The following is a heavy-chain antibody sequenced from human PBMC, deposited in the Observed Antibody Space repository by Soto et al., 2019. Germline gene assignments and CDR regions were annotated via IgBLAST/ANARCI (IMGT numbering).Heavy chain of an antibody. CDR3: AKDRDSSSWYELSGSYYFDY. V-gene: IGHV3-23*01. CDR1: GFTFSSYA. CDR2: ISGSGGST. D-gene: IGHD6-13*01. J-gene: IGHJ4*02. Sequence: GGSLRLSCAASGFTFSSYAMSWVRQAPGKGLEWVSAISGSGGSTYYADSVKGRFTISRDNSKNTLYLQMNSLRAEDTAVYYCAKDRDSSSWYELSGSYYFDYWGQGTLVTVSS.